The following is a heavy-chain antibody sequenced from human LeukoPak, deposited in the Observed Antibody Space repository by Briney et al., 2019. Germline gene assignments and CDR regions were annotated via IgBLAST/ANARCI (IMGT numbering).Heavy chain of an antibody. Sequence: PTGGSLRLSCAASGFTFSAYAMTWFRQAPGKGLEWVSVISGSGDSTYYADSVKGRFTVSRDNSKNTLYLQMNSLRAEDTAVYYCATDPGTMIVEPWGQGTLVTVSS. D-gene: IGHD3-22*01. J-gene: IGHJ4*02. CDR3: ATDPGTMIVEP. V-gene: IGHV3-23*01. CDR2: ISGSGDST. CDR1: GFTFSAYA.